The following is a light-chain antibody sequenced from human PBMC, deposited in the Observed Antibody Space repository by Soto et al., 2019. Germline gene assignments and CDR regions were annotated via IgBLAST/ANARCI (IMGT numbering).Light chain of an antibody. V-gene: IGKV3-20*01. Sequence: EVVLTQSPGTVSLSPGERATLSCRASQSVTSNYLAWYQQKPGQAPRLLIYAASSRATGIPDRFSGSGSGTDFRLTLTSLESEDFAVYYCQQYGSSPTWTFGQGTKVEFK. CDR2: AAS. CDR1: QSVTSNY. J-gene: IGKJ1*01. CDR3: QQYGSSPTWT.